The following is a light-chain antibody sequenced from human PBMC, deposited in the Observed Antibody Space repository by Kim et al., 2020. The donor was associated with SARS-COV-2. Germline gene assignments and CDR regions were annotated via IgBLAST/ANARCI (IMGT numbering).Light chain of an antibody. Sequence: TPGDRASHSCMASHRVSSWYLAWSQLKPGQAPRLLIFGASNWATGVPDRFSGSGSGTDFTLTITSLEPEDVAVYYCQQYGTLPYTFGQGTKVDIK. CDR2: GAS. CDR3: QQYGTLPYT. J-gene: IGKJ2*01. V-gene: IGKV3-20*01. CDR1: HRVSSWY.